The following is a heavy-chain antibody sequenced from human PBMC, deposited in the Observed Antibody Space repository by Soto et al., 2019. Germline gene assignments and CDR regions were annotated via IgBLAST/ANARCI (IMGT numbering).Heavy chain of an antibody. J-gene: IGHJ6*02. CDR2: IYYSGST. CDR1: GGSISSSSYY. D-gene: IGHD4-17*01. CDR3: RVWDGDASFYYYYGMDV. Sequence: QLQLQESGPGLVKPSETLSLTCTVSGGSISSSSYYWGWIRQPPGKGLEWIGSIYYSGSTYYNPSLKSRVTISVDTSKNQFSPKLSSVTAADTAVYYCRVWDGDASFYYYYGMDVWGQGTTVTVSS. V-gene: IGHV4-39*01.